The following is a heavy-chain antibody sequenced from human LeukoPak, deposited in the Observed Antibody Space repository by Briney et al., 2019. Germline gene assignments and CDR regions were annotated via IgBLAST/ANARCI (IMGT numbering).Heavy chain of an antibody. J-gene: IGHJ6*02. V-gene: IGHV1-69*13. CDR3: AAGRVSSYDFWSGYSPERYYGMDV. Sequence: ASVKVSCKASGGTFSSYAISWVRQAPGQGLEWMGGIIPIFGTANYAQKFQGRVTITADESTSTAYMELSSLRSEDTAVYYCAAGRVSSYDFWSGYSPERYYGMDVWGQGTTVTVSS. CDR1: GGTFSSYA. D-gene: IGHD3-3*01. CDR2: IIPIFGTA.